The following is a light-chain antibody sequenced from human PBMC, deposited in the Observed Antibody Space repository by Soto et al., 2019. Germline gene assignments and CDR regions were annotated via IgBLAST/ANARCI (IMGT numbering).Light chain of an antibody. CDR1: SSNIGSNT. CDR2: SNN. J-gene: IGLJ1*01. V-gene: IGLV1-44*01. Sequence: QSVLTQPPSASGTPGQRVTISCSGGSSNIGSNTVNWYQQLPGTAPKVLIYSNNQRPSGVPDRFSGSKSGTSASLAISGLQSEDEADYYCAAWDDSLNGKVFGTGTKVTVL. CDR3: AAWDDSLNGKV.